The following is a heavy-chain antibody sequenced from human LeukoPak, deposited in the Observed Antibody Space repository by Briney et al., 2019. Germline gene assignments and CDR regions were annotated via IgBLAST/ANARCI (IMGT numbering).Heavy chain of an antibody. V-gene: IGHV3-30-3*01. J-gene: IGHJ4*02. Sequence: GGSLRLSCAASGFTFSSCAMHWVRQAPGKGLEWVAVISYDGSNKYYADSVKGRFTISRDNSKNTLYLQMNSLRAEDTAVYYCAKGPFEGGAVAGIFDYGGQGTLVTVSS. D-gene: IGHD6-19*01. CDR3: AKGPFEGGAVAGIFDY. CDR2: ISYDGSNK. CDR1: GFTFSSCA.